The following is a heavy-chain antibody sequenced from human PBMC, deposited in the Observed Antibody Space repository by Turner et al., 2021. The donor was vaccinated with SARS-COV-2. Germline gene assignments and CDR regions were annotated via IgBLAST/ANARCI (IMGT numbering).Heavy chain of an antibody. CDR1: GGTFRTYA. CDR2: ITPILGIA. V-gene: IGHV1-69*10. Sequence: QVQLVQSGAEVKKPGSSVKVSCKASGGTFRTYAISGGRKAPGQGLEWMGGITPILGIANYDQKFQGRVTITADKSTSTAYMELSSLRSEDAAVYYCARVVGGFGELGYYYYYGMDVWGQGTTVTVSS. CDR3: ARVVGGFGELGYYYYYGMDV. D-gene: IGHD3-10*01. J-gene: IGHJ6*02.